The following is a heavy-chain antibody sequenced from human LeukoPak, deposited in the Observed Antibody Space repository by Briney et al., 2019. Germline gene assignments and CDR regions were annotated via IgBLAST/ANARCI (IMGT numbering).Heavy chain of an antibody. D-gene: IGHD3-3*01. Sequence: GASVNVSCKASGYTFTSYDINWVRQATGQGLEWMGWMNPNSGNTGYAQKFQGRVTMTRNTSISTAYMELSSLRSEDTAVYYCARQPISGYYYGMDVWGQGTTVTVSS. CDR2: MNPNSGNT. J-gene: IGHJ6*02. CDR3: ARQPISGYYYGMDV. V-gene: IGHV1-8*01. CDR1: GYTFTSYD.